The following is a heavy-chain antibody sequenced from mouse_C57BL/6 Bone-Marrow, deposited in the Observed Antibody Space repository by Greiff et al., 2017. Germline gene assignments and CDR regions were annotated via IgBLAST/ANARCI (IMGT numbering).Heavy chain of an antibody. CDR3: AIFITTVVATRDYAMED. D-gene: IGHD1-1*01. CDR1: GYTFTSYW. J-gene: IGHJ4*01. V-gene: IGHV1-74*01. CDR2: IHPADSDT. Sequence: VQLQQPGAELVKPGASVKVSCKASGYTFTSYWMPWVKQRPGQGLEWIGRIHPADSDTNYNQTFKGKATLTVDKSSSTAYMQLSSLTSEDSAVYYCAIFITTVVATRDYAMEDWGQGTSVTVSS.